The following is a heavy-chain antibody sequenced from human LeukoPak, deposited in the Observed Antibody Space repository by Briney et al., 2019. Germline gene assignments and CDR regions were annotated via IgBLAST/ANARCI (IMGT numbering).Heavy chain of an antibody. V-gene: IGHV3-74*03. CDR3: AKDYYYGQTDS. D-gene: IGHD3-10*01. CDR1: GFPFSAYW. Sequence: GGSLGLSCAASGFPFSAYWMHWVRQAPGKGLVWVSTINTDGSVTTHADSVKGRFTISRDNAENTLYLQMNSLRGEDTAVYYCAKDYYYGQTDSWGQGTLVTVSS. CDR2: INTDGSVT. J-gene: IGHJ4*02.